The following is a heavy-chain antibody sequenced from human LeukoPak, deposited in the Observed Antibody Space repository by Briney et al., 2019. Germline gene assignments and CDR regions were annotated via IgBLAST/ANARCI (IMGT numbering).Heavy chain of an antibody. J-gene: IGHJ5*02. V-gene: IGHV3-23*01. CDR2: ISGSGGST. Sequence: TGGSLRLSCAASGFTFSSYGMSWVRQAPGKGLEWVSAISGSGGSTYYADSVKGRFTISRDNSKNTLYLQMNSLRAEDTAVYYCAKDPDYYGSGDNWFDPWGQGTLVTVSS. CDR3: AKDPDYYGSGDNWFDP. D-gene: IGHD3-10*01. CDR1: GFTFSSYG.